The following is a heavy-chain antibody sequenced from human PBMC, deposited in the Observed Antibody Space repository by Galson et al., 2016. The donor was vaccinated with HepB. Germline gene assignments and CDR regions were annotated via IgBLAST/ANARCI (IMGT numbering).Heavy chain of an antibody. D-gene: IGHD2-21*01. CDR1: GDSVSSTSAA. V-gene: IGHV6-1*01. J-gene: IGHJ6*02. Sequence: CAISGDSVSSTSAAWSWIRQSPSRGLEWLGRTYYRSKWYDDYAVSVKSRMTINADASKNQFSLQLNSVTPEDTAVYYCARAYSYPGVGYSYYYGMDVWGQGTTVTVSS. CDR3: ARAYSYPGVGYSYYYGMDV. CDR2: TYYRSKWYD.